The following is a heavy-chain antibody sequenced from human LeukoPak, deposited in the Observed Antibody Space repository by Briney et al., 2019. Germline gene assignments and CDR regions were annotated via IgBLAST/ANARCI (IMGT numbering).Heavy chain of an antibody. CDR1: GLTFSSYG. CDR3: AKDRHSGYCSGGSCYPDY. CDR2: ISYDGSNK. D-gene: IGHD2-15*01. Sequence: GGSLRLSCAASGLTFSSYGMHWVRQAPGKGLEWVAVISYDGSNKYYADSVKGRFTISRDNSKNTLYLQMNSLRAEDTAVYYCAKDRHSGYCSGGSCYPDYWGQGTLVTVSS. V-gene: IGHV3-30*18. J-gene: IGHJ4*02.